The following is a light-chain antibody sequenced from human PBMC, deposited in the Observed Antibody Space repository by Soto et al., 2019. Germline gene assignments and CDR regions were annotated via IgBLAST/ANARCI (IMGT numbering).Light chain of an antibody. CDR3: ASWDDSLNNVL. CDR2: SNY. V-gene: IGLV1-44*01. Sequence: VLTQPPSLSGTPGQRVTIPCSGSDSNIGGNVVSWYQQLPGAAPKLLLFSNYQRPSGVPDRFSGSKSGTSASLAISGLQSEDEGDYYCASWDDSLNNVLFGGGTKVTVL. CDR1: DSNIGGNV. J-gene: IGLJ2*01.